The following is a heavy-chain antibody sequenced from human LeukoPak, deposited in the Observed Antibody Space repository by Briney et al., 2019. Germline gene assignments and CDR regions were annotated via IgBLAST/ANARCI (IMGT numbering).Heavy chain of an antibody. CDR3: ASVYSSSGSGDY. Sequence: ASVKVSCKASGHTFTGYYMHWVRQAPGQGLEWMGRINPNSGGTNYAQKFQGRVTMTRDTSISTAYMELSRLRSDDTAVYYCASVYSSSGSGDYWGQGTLVTVSS. J-gene: IGHJ4*02. CDR1: GHTFTGYY. CDR2: INPNSGGT. V-gene: IGHV1-2*06. D-gene: IGHD6-13*01.